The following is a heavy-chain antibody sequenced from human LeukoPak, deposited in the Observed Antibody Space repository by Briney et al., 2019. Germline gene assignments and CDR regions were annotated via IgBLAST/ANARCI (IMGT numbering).Heavy chain of an antibody. V-gene: IGHV3-23*01. CDR2: ISASGGST. CDR3: VREGPRGLAFDI. D-gene: IGHD3/OR15-3a*01. CDR1: GFTFRSHD. Sequence: QPGGSLRLSCAASGFTFRSHDMSRVRQAPGKGLEWVSGISASGGSTFYADSVKGRFTISRDNSKNTLYLQMNGLRVEDTAVYYCVREGPRGLAFDIWGQGTMVTVSS. J-gene: IGHJ3*02.